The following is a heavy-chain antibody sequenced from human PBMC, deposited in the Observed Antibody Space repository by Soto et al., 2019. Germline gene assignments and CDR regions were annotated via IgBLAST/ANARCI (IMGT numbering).Heavy chain of an antibody. CDR2: IYYSGST. J-gene: IGHJ6*02. Sequence: QVQLQESGPGLVKPSQTLSLTCTVSGGSISSGDYYWSWIRQPPGKGLEWIGYIYYSGSTYYNPSLKSRVTISVDTSKNQFSLKLSSVTAADTAVYYCARASVSEGSGNYFYYYYGMDVWGQGTTVTVSS. CDR3: ARASVSEGSGNYFYYYYGMDV. V-gene: IGHV4-30-4*01. D-gene: IGHD3-10*01. CDR1: GGSISSGDYY.